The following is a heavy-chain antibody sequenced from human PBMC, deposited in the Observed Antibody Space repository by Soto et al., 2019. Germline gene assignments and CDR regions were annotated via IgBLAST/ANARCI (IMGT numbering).Heavy chain of an antibody. V-gene: IGHV3-23*02. Sequence: EVQLLESGGGLVQPGGSLRLSCAASGFTFSNYAMSWVRQAPGKGPEWVSGISGGGVDTYYVDSVKGRFIISRDNSRNTLYLQMSTLRADDAAVYYCAKEAPGIGVPLFDSWGQGTLVTVSS. D-gene: IGHD3-3*01. CDR1: GFTFSNYA. CDR3: AKEAPGIGVPLFDS. CDR2: ISGGGVDT. J-gene: IGHJ4*02.